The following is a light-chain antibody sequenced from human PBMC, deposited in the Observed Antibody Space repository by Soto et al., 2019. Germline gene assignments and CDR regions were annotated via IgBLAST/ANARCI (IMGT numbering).Light chain of an antibody. V-gene: IGKV3-20*01. CDR3: QDYGTSAPWT. J-gene: IGKJ1*01. Sequence: EVVLTQSPGTLSLSPGERATLSCRASQNIRGNELAWYQQKPGQAPRLLIYRGSSRATGIPDRFSGRGSGTDFTLTISRLEPEDCAVYYCQDYGTSAPWTFGKGTKVEIK. CDR1: QNIRGNE. CDR2: RGS.